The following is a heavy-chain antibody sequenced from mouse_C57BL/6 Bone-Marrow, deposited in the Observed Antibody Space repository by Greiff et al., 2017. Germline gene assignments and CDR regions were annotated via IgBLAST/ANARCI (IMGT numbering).Heavy chain of an antibody. CDR3: TVAYYSNSWFAY. CDR2: IDPENGDT. V-gene: IGHV14-4*01. Sequence: VQLQQSGAELVRPGASVTLSCTASGFNIKDDYMHWVKQRPEQGLEWIGWIDPENGDTESASKFQGKATITADTSSNTAYLQLSSLTSEDTAVDYCTVAYYSNSWFAYWGQGTLVTVSA. J-gene: IGHJ3*01. CDR1: GFNIKDDY. D-gene: IGHD2-5*01.